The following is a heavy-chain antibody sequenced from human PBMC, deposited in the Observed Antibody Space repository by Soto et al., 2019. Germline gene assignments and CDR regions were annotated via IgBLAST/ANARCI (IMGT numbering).Heavy chain of an antibody. CDR3: ARGETQQQRDY. CDR2: MYNSGST. D-gene: IGHD6-25*01. V-gene: IGHV4-30-2*01. Sequence: SETLSLTCAVSGGSISSGGYSWSWIRQPPGKGLEWIGYMYNSGSTYYNPSLKSRVTISIDRSKNQFSLKLYTETDADTAVYYCARGETQQQRDYWGQGTLVTVSS. J-gene: IGHJ4*02. CDR1: GGSISSGGYS.